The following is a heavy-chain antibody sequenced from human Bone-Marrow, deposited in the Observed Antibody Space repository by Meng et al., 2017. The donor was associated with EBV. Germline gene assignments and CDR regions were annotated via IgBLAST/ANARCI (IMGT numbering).Heavy chain of an antibody. CDR1: GFTFSSYG. CDR3: ARDRITMVQGIDY. J-gene: IGHJ4*02. D-gene: IGHD3-10*01. CDR2: IWYDGSNK. V-gene: IGHV3-33*01. Sequence: QVQRVESGGGVVQPGRSLRLSCAASGFTFSSYGMHWVRQAPGKGLEWVAVIWYDGSNKYYADSVKGRFTISRDNSKNTLYLQMNSLRAEDTAVYYCARDRITMVQGIDYWGQGTLVTVSS.